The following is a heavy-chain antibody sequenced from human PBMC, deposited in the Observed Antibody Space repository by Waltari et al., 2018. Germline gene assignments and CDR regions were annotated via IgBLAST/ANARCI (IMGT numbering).Heavy chain of an antibody. CDR2: IWSDGSKK. J-gene: IGHJ4*02. CDR1: GFTFGSYG. D-gene: IGHD3-9*01. CDR3: AKAGRRYFDFSEILE. Sequence: QVHLVESGGGVVQPGKSLRLSCAASGFTFGSYGMHWVRQAPGKGLEWGAFIWSDGSKKYYAESVKGRFTISRDNSRRSVSLEMNSLRGEDTAVYYCAKAGRRYFDFSEILEWGLGTPVTVSS. V-gene: IGHV3-33*06.